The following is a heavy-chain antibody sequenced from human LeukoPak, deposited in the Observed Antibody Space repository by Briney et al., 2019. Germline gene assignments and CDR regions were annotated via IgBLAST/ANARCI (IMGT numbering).Heavy chain of an antibody. CDR3: ARVVTTPPSYYFDY. Sequence: SETLSLTCAVYGGSFSGYYWSWIRQPPGKGLEWIGEINHSGSTNYNPSLKSRVTVSVDTSKNQFSLKLSSVTAADTAVYYCARVVTTPPSYYFDYWGQGTLVTVSS. CDR1: GGSFSGYY. D-gene: IGHD3-22*01. J-gene: IGHJ4*02. CDR2: INHSGST. V-gene: IGHV4-34*01.